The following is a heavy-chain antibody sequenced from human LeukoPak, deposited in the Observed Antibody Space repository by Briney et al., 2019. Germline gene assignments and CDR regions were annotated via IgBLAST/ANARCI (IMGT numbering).Heavy chain of an antibody. V-gene: IGHV3-74*01. CDR1: GFSFSFYW. CDR2: IKTDGSIA. Sequence: GGSLRLSCAASGFSFSFYWMHWVRQAPGKGPVWVSRIKTDGSIADYADSVKGRFTISRDNSQNTLSLQINSLRAEDTAVYYCAKDDAWGRYYHWGQGTLVTVSS. J-gene: IGHJ1*01. CDR3: AKDDAWGRYYH. D-gene: IGHD3-16*01.